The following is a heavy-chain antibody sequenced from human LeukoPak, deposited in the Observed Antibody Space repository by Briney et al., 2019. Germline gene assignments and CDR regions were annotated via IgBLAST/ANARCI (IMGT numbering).Heavy chain of an antibody. J-gene: IGHJ4*02. Sequence: SETLSLTCTVSGGSISSYYWSWIRQPAGKGLEWIGRIYTSGSTNYNPTLKSRVTVSVDTSKNQSSLKLSSVTAADTAVYYCARDYVVRGVLDYWGQGTLVTVSS. CDR2: IYTSGST. CDR1: GGSISSYY. CDR3: ARDYVVRGVLDY. D-gene: IGHD3-10*01. V-gene: IGHV4-4*07.